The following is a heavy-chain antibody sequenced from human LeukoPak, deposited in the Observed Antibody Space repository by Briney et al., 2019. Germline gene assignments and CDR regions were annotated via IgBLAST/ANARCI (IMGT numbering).Heavy chain of an antibody. CDR3: ARVNSPYYNILTGYFY. V-gene: IGHV1-18*01. J-gene: IGHJ4*02. Sequence: GASVKVSCKASGYTFTSFGITWGRQAPGQGLEWVGWRSSSDGDTKYAQKFQVRGAMTTDTSTSPAYMELSSLRSDDTAVYYCARVNSPYYNILTGYFYWGQGTLVTVSS. CDR2: RSSSDGDT. D-gene: IGHD3-9*01. CDR1: GYTFTSFG.